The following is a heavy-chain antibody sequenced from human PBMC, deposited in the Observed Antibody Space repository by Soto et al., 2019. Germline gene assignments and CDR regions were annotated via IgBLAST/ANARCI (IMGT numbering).Heavy chain of an antibody. CDR1: GGSISSSSYY. V-gene: IGHV4-39*01. Sequence: SETLSLTCTVSGGSISSSSYYWGWIRQPPGKGLEWIGSIYYSGSTYYNPSLKSRVTISVDTSKNHFSLKLSPVTAADTAVYYCATEFYDFWSGYWEPYYYYGMDVWGQGTTVTVSS. CDR2: IYYSGST. CDR3: ATEFYDFWSGYWEPYYYYGMDV. J-gene: IGHJ6*02. D-gene: IGHD3-3*01.